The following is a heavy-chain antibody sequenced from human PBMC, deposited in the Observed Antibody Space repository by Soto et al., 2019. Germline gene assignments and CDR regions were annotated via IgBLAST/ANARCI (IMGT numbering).Heavy chain of an antibody. CDR3: ARGCSSTSCHDYYGMDV. Sequence: VASVKVSCKASGYTFTGYYMHWVRQAPGQGLEWMGWINPNSGGTNYAQKFQGWVTMTRDTSISTAYMELSRLRSDDTAVYYCARGCSSTSCHDYYGMDVWGQGTTVTVSS. D-gene: IGHD2-2*01. CDR1: GYTFTGYY. CDR2: INPNSGGT. J-gene: IGHJ6*02. V-gene: IGHV1-2*04.